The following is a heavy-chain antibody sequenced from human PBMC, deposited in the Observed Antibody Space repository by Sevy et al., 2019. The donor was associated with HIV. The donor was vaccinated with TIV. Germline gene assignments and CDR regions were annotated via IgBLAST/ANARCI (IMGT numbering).Heavy chain of an antibody. CDR2: ISFDGNTK. J-gene: IGHJ3*02. Sequence: GGSLRLSCAASGFTFSSYPMHWVRQAPGKGLEWVAIISFDGNTKYYADSVKGRFTIARDNSKNTLYLQMNSLRAEDTAFYDCARETTILPRAAFDIWGQGTMVTVSS. D-gene: IGHD1-26*01. V-gene: IGHV3-30-3*01. CDR1: GFTFSSYP. CDR3: ARETTILPRAAFDI.